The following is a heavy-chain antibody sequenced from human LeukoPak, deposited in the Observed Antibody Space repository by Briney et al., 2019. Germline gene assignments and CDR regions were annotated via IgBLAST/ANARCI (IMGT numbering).Heavy chain of an antibody. Sequence: GGSLRLSCAASGFTFSSYSMNWVRQAPGKGLEWVSSISSSSSYIYYADSVKGRFTISRDDAKNSLYLQMNSLRAEDTAVYYCARDVRAVAGLLDYWGQGTLVTVSS. CDR2: ISSSSSYI. CDR3: ARDVRAVAGLLDY. J-gene: IGHJ4*02. D-gene: IGHD6-19*01. CDR1: GFTFSSYS. V-gene: IGHV3-21*01.